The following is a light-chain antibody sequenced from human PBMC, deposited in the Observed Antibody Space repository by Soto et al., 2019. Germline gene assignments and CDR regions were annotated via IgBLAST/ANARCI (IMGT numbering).Light chain of an antibody. V-gene: IGKV3-11*01. J-gene: IGKJ5*01. CDR1: QSFSSY. Sequence: EIVLTQSPATLSLSPGERATLSCRASQSFSSYLAWYQQKPGQAPRLLIYDASNRATGIPARFSGSGSGTDFTLTISSLEPEAFAVYYCQQRSNWHPVITFGQGTRLEIK. CDR2: DAS. CDR3: QQRSNWHPVIT.